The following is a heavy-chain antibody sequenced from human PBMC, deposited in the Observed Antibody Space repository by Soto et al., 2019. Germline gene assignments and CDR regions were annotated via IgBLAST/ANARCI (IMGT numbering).Heavy chain of an antibody. J-gene: IGHJ4*02. V-gene: IGHV3-48*02. Sequence: EVQLVESGGGLVQPGGSLRLSCAASGFTFSSYSMNWVRQAPGKGLEWVSYISSSSSTIYYADSVKGRFTISRDNAKNSLYLQMNSLRDEDTAVYYCARDLLSGWGRDGYNPLITRFDYWGQGTLVTVSS. CDR3: ARDLLSGWGRDGYNPLITRFDY. CDR1: GFTFSSYS. D-gene: IGHD5-12*01. CDR2: ISSSSSTI.